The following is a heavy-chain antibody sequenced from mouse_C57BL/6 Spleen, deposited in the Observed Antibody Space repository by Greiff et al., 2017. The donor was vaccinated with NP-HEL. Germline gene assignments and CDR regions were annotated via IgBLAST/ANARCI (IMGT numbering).Heavy chain of an antibody. J-gene: IGHJ4*01. Sequence: QVQLQQSGAELARPGASVKLSCKASGYTFTSYGISWVKQRTGQGLEWIGEIYPRSGNTYYNEKFKGKATLTADKSSSTAYMELRSLTSEDSAVYFCARRRYDYIYYAMDYWGQGTSVTVSS. CDR1: GYTFTSYG. V-gene: IGHV1-81*01. CDR2: IYPRSGNT. D-gene: IGHD2-4*01. CDR3: ARRRYDYIYYAMDY.